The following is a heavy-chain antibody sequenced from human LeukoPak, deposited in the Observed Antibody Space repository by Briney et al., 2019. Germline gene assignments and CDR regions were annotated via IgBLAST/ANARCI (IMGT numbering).Heavy chain of an antibody. D-gene: IGHD6-13*01. J-gene: IGHJ1*01. CDR3: ARALGAAAADNQN. V-gene: IGHV1-2*02. CDR2: INPNSGDT. Sequence: ASVKVSCKASGYTFTGYYMHWVRQPPGQGLEWMGSINPNSGDTHYAQNFQGRVTMTGDTSISTAYMELSSLRSDDTAVYYCARALGAAAADNQNWGQGTLVTVSS. CDR1: GYTFTGYY.